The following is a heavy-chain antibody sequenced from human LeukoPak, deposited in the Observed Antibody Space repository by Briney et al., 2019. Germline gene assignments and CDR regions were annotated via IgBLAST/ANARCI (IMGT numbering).Heavy chain of an antibody. CDR2: IKSKTDGGTT. J-gene: IGHJ6*03. CDR3: FYDFWSGYYVSDYYYMDV. V-gene: IGHV3-15*01. D-gene: IGHD3-3*01. Sequence: GGSLRLSCAASGFTFSNAWMSWVRQAPGKGLEWVGRIKSKTDGGTTDYAAPVKGRFTISRDDSKNTLYLQMNSLKTGDTAVYYCFYDFWSGYYVSDYYYMDVWGKGTTVTVSS. CDR1: GFTFSNAW.